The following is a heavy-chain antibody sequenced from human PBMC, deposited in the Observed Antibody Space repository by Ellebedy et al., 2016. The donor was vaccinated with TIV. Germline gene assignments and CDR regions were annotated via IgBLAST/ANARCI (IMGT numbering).Heavy chain of an antibody. J-gene: IGHJ4*02. V-gene: IGHV3-20*04. CDR3: ARGDRDTTFHHFDY. D-gene: IGHD5-18*01. Sequence: GESLKISCAASGFTFDDYGMSWVRQAPGKGLEWVSGINWNGGSTGYADSVKGRFTISRDNAKNSLYLQMNSLRAEDTALYYCARGDRDTTFHHFDYWGQGTLVTVSS. CDR1: GFTFDDYG. CDR2: INWNGGST.